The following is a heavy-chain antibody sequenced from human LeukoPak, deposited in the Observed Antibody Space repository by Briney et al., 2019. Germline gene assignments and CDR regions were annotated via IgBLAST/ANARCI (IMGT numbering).Heavy chain of an antibody. CDR2: ISGSGDTT. V-gene: IGHV3-23*01. J-gene: IGHJ4*02. Sequence: GGSLRLSCAASGFTFGNYAMRWVRQAPGRGLEWVSVISGSGDTTYYRDSLKGRFTVSRDNSKNTLFLQMNSLRAEDTAVYFCAKLPSVGATAFFDYWGQGILVTVSS. CDR3: AKLPSVGATAFFDY. CDR1: GFTFGNYA. D-gene: IGHD1-26*01.